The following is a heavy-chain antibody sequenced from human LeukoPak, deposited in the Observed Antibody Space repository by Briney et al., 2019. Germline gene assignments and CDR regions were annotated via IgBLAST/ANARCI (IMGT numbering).Heavy chain of an antibody. CDR1: GGAISGYY. V-gene: IGHV4-4*07. CDR2: FYPSGRP. D-gene: IGHD6-13*01. CDR3: ARAGSWSYGLDV. J-gene: IGHJ6*02. Sequence: SVTLSLTCTVSGGAISGYYWSWIRQSAGKGLEWIGRFYPSGRPSYNPSLNSRVTMSVDTSKNQVSLRLSSVTAADTAVYYCARAGSWSYGLDVWGQGTTVTVSS.